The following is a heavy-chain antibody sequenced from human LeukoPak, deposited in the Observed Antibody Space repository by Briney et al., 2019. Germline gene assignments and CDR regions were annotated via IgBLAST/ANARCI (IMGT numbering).Heavy chain of an antibody. CDR1: GYTFTSYD. D-gene: IGHD3-16*01. Sequence: ASVKVSCKASGYTFTSYDINWVRQAVGQGLEWMGWMNPNSGDTGYVEKFQGRVTITRDTSITTAYMEPSSLRSEDTAVYYCTRSGFGGGVHFDYWGQGTPVTVSS. CDR3: TRSGFGGGVHFDY. CDR2: MNPNSGDT. V-gene: IGHV1-8*01. J-gene: IGHJ4*02.